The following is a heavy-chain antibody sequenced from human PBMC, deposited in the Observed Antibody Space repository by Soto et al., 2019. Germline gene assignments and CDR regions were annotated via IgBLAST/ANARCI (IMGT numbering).Heavy chain of an antibody. D-gene: IGHD3-9*01. CDR2: IYYSGST. V-gene: IGHV4-31*03. CDR3: ARGYFDWFNWFDP. Sequence: TLSLTCTVSGGSISSGGYYWSWIRQHPGKGLEWIGYIYYSGSTYYNPSLKSRVTISVDTSKNQFSLKLSSVTAADTAVYYCARGYFDWFNWFDPWRQRTLAPVSS. CDR1: GGSISSGGYY. J-gene: IGHJ5*02.